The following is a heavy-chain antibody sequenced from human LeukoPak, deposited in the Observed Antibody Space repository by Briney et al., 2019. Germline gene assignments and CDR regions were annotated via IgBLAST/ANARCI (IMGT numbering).Heavy chain of an antibody. Sequence: SETLSLTCSISGDSISIGDFRWSWIRQSPGKGLEWIGYVYYIGTAYYNPSLRSRVALSADTSKNQFSLTLNSVTVADSAVYYCARVRDYSLLDYWGQGTLVTVSS. D-gene: IGHD4-11*01. CDR2: VYYIGTA. V-gene: IGHV4-30-4*01. CDR3: ARVRDYSLLDY. CDR1: GDSISIGDFR. J-gene: IGHJ4*02.